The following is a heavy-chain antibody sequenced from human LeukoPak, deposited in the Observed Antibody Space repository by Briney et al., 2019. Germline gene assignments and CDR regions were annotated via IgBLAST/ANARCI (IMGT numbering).Heavy chain of an antibody. CDR1: GFTFSSYS. Sequence: GGSLRLSCAASGFTFSSYSMNWVRQAPGKGLEWVSSISSSSSYIYYADSVKGRFTISRDNAKNSLYLQMNSLRAEDTAVCYCARVQRGYSYGFLFDYWGQGTLVTVSS. CDR2: ISSSSSYI. CDR3: ARVQRGYSYGFLFDY. D-gene: IGHD5-18*01. J-gene: IGHJ4*02. V-gene: IGHV3-21*01.